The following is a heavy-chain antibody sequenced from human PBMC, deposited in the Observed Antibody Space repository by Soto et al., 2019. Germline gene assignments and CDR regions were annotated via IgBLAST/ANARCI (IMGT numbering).Heavy chain of an antibody. CDR3: ARSHYYYGSGSYSSPYGMDV. CDR2: IIPIFGTA. J-gene: IGHJ6*02. CDR1: GGTFSSYA. V-gene: IGHV1-69*13. Sequence: SVKVSCKASGGTFSSYAISWVRQAPGQGLEWMGGIIPIFGTANYAQKFQGRVTITADESTSTAYMELSSLRSEDTAVYYCARSHYYYGSGSYSSPYGMDVWGQGTTVTVSS. D-gene: IGHD3-10*01.